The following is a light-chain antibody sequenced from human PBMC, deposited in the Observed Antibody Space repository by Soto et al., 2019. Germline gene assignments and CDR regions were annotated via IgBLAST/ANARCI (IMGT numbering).Light chain of an antibody. Sequence: EIVMTQSPATLSVSPGERATLSCRASQSVSSNLAWYQQKPGQAPRLLIYGASTRATGIPARFSGSGSGTEFTLTISSLQSEDFAVYYCQQYNNSPPWTFGQGTKVAIK. V-gene: IGKV3-15*01. CDR1: QSVSSN. CDR3: QQYNNSPPWT. CDR2: GAS. J-gene: IGKJ1*01.